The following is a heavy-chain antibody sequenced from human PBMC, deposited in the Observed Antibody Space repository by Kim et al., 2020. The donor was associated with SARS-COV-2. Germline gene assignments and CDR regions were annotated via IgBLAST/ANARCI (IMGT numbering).Heavy chain of an antibody. CDR1: GYTFTGYY. D-gene: IGHD6-19*01. V-gene: IGHV1-2*04. CDR2: INPNSGGT. J-gene: IGHJ4*02. CDR3: ARGYSSGWYVGFDY. Sequence: ASVKVSCKASGYTFTGYYMHWVRQAPGQGLEWMGWINPNSGGTNYAQKFQGWVTMTRDTSISTAYMELSRLRSDDTAVYYCARGYSSGWYVGFDYWGQGTLVTVSS.